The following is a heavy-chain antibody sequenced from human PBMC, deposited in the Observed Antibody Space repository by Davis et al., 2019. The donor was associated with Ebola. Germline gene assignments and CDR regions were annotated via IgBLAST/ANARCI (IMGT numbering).Heavy chain of an antibody. V-gene: IGHV3-74*01. CDR2: TKSDGTTT. CDR3: ARGNRYCSCDTCANWLDP. J-gene: IGHJ5*02. Sequence: HTGGSLRLSCPASGFTFANYRMPWVRQVPGAELAWVSLTKSDGTTTDYADSVEGRFTISRDNAKNTLYVQMNSLRAEDTAVYYCARGNRYCSCDTCANWLDPWGQGTLVTVSS. CDR1: GFTFANYR. D-gene: IGHD2-15*01.